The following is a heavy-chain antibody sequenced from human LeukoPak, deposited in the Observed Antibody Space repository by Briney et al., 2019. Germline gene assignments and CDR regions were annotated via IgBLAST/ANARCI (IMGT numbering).Heavy chain of an antibody. CDR3: ARYSSSWDYFDY. J-gene: IGHJ4*02. V-gene: IGHV3-23*01. CDR1: GFTFSSYA. D-gene: IGHD6-13*01. Sequence: GGSLRLSCAASGFTFSSYAMSWVRQAPGKGLEWVSAISGSGGSTYYADSVKGRFTISRDNSKNTLYLQMNSLRAEDTAVYYCARYSSSWDYFDYWGQGTLVTVSS. CDR2: ISGSGGST.